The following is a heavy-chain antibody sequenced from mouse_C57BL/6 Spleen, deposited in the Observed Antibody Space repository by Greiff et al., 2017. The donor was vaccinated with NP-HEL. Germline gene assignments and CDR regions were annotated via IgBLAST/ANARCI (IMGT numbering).Heavy chain of an antibody. Sequence: EVQLQQSGPELVKPGASVKMSCKASGYTFTDYNMHWVKQSHGKSLEWIGYINPNNGGTSYNQKFKGKATLTVNKSSSTAYMELRSLTSEDSAVYYCARVGALSTGAMDYWGQGTSVTVAS. CDR3: ARVGALSTGAMDY. V-gene: IGHV1-22*01. D-gene: IGHD1-1*01. J-gene: IGHJ4*01. CDR1: GYTFTDYN. CDR2: INPNNGGT.